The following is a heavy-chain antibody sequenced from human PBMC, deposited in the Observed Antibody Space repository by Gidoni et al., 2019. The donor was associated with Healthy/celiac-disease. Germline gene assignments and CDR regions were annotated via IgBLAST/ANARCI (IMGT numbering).Heavy chain of an antibody. J-gene: IGHJ4*02. V-gene: IGHV3-9*01. D-gene: IGHD6-13*01. CDR3: AKDLQDSSSWTSFDY. Sequence: EVQLVESGGGLVQPGRSLRLSCAASGFTFDDYAMHWVRQAPGKGLEWVSGISWNSGSIGYADSVKGRFTISRDNAKNSLYLQMNSLRAEDTALYYCAKDLQDSSSWTSFDYWGQGTLVTVSS. CDR1: GFTFDDYA. CDR2: ISWNSGSI.